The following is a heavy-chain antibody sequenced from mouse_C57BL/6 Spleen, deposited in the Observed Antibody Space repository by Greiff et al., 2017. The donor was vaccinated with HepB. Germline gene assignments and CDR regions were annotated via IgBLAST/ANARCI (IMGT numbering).Heavy chain of an antibody. CDR1: GFTFSDYY. CDR2: ISNGGGST. Sequence: EVKLVESGGGLVQPGGSLKLSCAASGFTFSDYYMYWVRQTPEKRLEWVAYISNGGGSTYYPDNVKGRFTISRDNAKNTLYLQMSRLKSEDTAMYYCARHERSLYYFDYWGQGTTLTVSS. CDR3: ARHERSLYYFDY. J-gene: IGHJ2*01. V-gene: IGHV5-12*01.